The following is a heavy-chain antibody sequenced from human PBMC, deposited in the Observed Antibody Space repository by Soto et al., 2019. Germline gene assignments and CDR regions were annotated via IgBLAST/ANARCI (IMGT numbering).Heavy chain of an antibody. CDR3: ARGGHLLRATDYDSGRDG. Sequence: QVQLVQSGAEVKKPGSSVKVSCKASGGTFSSYAISWVRQAPGQGLEWMGGIIPIFGTANYAQKFQGRVTITAAEATSTAYRQLSRLRSEDTAVYYCARGGHLLRATDYDSGRDGWGQGTTVTVSS. V-gene: IGHV1-69*12. D-gene: IGHD1-26*01. J-gene: IGHJ6*02. CDR1: GGTFSSYA. CDR2: IIPIFGTA.